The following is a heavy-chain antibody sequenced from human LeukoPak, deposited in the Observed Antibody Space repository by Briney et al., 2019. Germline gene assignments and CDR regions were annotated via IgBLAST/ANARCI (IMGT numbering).Heavy chain of an antibody. CDR1: GYRFTSYW. CDR2: IYPGDSDT. CDR3: ARHPPYYYDSSGYYLDHYYGMDV. Sequence: HGESLKISCKGSGYRFTSYWIGWVRQMPGKGLEWMGIIYPGDSDTRYSPSFQGQVTISADKSISTAYLQWSSLKASDTAMYYCARHPPYYYDSSGYYLDHYYGMDVWGQGTTVTVSS. J-gene: IGHJ6*02. D-gene: IGHD3-22*01. V-gene: IGHV5-51*01.